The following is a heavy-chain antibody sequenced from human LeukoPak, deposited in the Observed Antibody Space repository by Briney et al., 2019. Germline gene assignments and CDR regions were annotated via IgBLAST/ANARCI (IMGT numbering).Heavy chain of an antibody. Sequence: GGSLRLSCAASGFTFSSYWMSWVRQAPGKGLEWVAVISYDGSNKYYADSVKGRFTISRDNSKNTLYLQMNSLRAEDTAVYYCAKDRRYDYGDYVDYYYGMDVWGQGTTVTVSS. V-gene: IGHV3-30*18. CDR2: ISYDGSNK. D-gene: IGHD4-17*01. CDR3: AKDRRYDYGDYVDYYYGMDV. CDR1: GFTFSSYW. J-gene: IGHJ6*02.